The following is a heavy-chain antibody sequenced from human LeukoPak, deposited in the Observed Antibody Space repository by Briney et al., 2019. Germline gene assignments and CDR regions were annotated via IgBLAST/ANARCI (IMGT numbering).Heavy chain of an antibody. CDR2: ISWNSNTI. Sequence: GRSLRLSCAASGIIFHDYGMHWVRQAPGKGLEWVSRISWNSNTIAYGETVRGRFTISRDNSKNSLYLQMNSLRIEDTAFYYCAKFKRAGQQLGGHAFDLWGQGTLVTVSS. CDR1: GIIFHDYG. CDR3: AKFKRAGQQLGGHAFDL. V-gene: IGHV3-9*01. D-gene: IGHD6-13*01. J-gene: IGHJ3*01.